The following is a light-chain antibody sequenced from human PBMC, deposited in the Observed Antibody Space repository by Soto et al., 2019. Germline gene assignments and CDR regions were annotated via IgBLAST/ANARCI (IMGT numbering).Light chain of an antibody. CDR2: DAS. Sequence: DIQMTQSPSTVSASVGASVTLTCRASESISTWLAWYQQKPGQAPKLLIYDASISDSGVPSRFSGSGSGTQVTLTVANLQPDDSATYYCQQYHSLWAVGQGTKVEIK. V-gene: IGKV1-5*01. J-gene: IGKJ1*01. CDR1: ESISTW. CDR3: QQYHSLWA.